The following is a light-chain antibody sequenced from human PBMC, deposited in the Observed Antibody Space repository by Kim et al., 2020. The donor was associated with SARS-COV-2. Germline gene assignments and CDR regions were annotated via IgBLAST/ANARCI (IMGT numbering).Light chain of an antibody. V-gene: IGLV1-40*01. Sequence: RATTSCTGSTSNIGAGYGVHWYQQLPGTAPKLLIYGNSNRPSGVPDRFSGSKSGTSASLAITGLQAEDEADYYCQSYDSSLSGSVFGGGTQLTVL. CDR2: GNS. J-gene: IGLJ2*01. CDR1: TSNIGAGYG. CDR3: QSYDSSLSGSV.